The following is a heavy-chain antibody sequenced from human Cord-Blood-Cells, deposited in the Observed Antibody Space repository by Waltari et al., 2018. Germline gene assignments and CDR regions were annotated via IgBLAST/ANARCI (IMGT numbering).Heavy chain of an antibody. J-gene: IGHJ5*02. V-gene: IGHV4-34*01. Sequence: QVQLQQWGAGLVKPSDTLSLTCALSGGSFSGLYWSWIRHPPGKGLEWIGEINHSGSTNYNPSLKSRFTISVDTSKNQFSLKLSSVTAADTAVYYCARGNCSGGSCSNWFDPWGQGTLVTVSS. D-gene: IGHD2-15*01. CDR1: GGSFSGLY. CDR2: INHSGST. CDR3: ARGNCSGGSCSNWFDP.